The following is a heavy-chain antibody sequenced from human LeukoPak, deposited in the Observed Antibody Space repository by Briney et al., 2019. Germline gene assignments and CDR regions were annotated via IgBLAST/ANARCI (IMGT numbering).Heavy chain of an antibody. D-gene: IGHD6-19*01. CDR3: ARERSYGSGWYGGWFDP. CDR2: IYTSGST. V-gene: IGHV4-61*02. J-gene: IGHJ5*02. Sequence: SQTLSLTCTDSGGSISSGSYYWSWIRQPAGKGLEWIGRIYTSGSTNYNPSLKSRVTMSVDTSKNQFSLKLSSVTAADTAVYYCARERSYGSGWYGGWFDPWGQGTLVTVSS. CDR1: GGSISSGSYY.